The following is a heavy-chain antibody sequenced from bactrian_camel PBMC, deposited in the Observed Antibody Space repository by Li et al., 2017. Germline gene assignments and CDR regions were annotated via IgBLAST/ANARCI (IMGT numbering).Heavy chain of an antibody. V-gene: IGHV3-2*01. CDR3: AASWDVTAVAALSNIASQEFGY. J-gene: IGHJ4*01. CDR1: GFIVDC. D-gene: IGHD5*01. CDR2: IDYSGMT. Sequence: HVQLVESGGDLVQPGRSLRLSCLMSGFIVDCMHWVRQAPGKEREGLATIDYSGMTAYADSVKGRFTISKDNNKNILYLQMDNLKPEDSATYRCAASWDVTAVAALSNIASQEFGYWGEGTQVTVS.